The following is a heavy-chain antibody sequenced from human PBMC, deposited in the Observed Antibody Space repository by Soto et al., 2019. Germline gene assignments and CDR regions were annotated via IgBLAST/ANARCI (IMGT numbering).Heavy chain of an antibody. CDR2: IYTAAQT. J-gene: IGHJ4*02. Sequence: EVQLVESGGGVIQPGGSLRLSCAASGFSVSSHYVSWVRRAPGKGLEWVSIIYTAAQTYYADSVKGRFTVSRDDSKNTVYLQMNSLRVEDTAVYYCARDRGSTGYWGQGTLVTVSS. CDR3: ARDRGSTGY. D-gene: IGHD1-1*01. V-gene: IGHV3-53*01. CDR1: GFSVSSHY.